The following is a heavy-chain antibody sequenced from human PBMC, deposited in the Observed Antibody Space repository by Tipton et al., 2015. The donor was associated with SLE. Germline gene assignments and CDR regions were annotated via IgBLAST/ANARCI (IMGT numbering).Heavy chain of an antibody. Sequence: LRLSCTVSGGSINSYYWSWIRQPPGKGLEWIVYVYHSGSTNYNHSLKSRVTISLDTSKNQFSVKLSSVTAADTAVYYCARGFLQGVVVPTTRPMYAFDIWGQGTMVTVSS. D-gene: IGHD2-2*01. CDR3: ARGFLQGVVVPTTRPMYAFDI. J-gene: IGHJ3*02. V-gene: IGHV4-59*01. CDR1: GGSINSYY. CDR2: VYHSGST.